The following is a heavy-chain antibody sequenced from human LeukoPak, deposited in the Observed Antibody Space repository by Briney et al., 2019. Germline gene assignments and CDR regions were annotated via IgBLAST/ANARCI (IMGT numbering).Heavy chain of an antibody. CDR2: IYYSGST. D-gene: IGHD3-10*01. CDR3: ARGRVRRDYYGSGSYPRAWFDP. Sequence: SETLSLSCTVSGGSISSYYWSWVRQPPGKGLEWIGYIYYSGSTNYNPSLKSRVTISVATSKDQFSLKLSSVTAADTAVYYWARGRVRRDYYGSGSYPRAWFDPWGQGTLVTVSS. J-gene: IGHJ5*02. V-gene: IGHV4-59*01. CDR1: GGSISSYY.